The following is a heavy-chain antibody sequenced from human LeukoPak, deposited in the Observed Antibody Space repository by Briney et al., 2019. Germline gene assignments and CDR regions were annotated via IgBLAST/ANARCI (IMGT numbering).Heavy chain of an antibody. CDR3: TSCYSDWFDP. D-gene: IGHD2-21*02. Sequence: SETLSLTCTVSGASISSSSYYWGWIRQPPGKGLEWIGSIYYSGSTYYNPSLKSRVTISVDTSKNQFSLKLSSVTAADTAVYYCTSCYSDWFDPWGQGTLVTVSS. CDR1: GASISSSSYY. J-gene: IGHJ5*02. CDR2: IYYSGST. V-gene: IGHV4-39*01.